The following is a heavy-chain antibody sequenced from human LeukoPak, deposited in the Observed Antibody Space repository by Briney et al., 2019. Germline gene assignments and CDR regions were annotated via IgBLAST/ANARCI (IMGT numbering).Heavy chain of an antibody. CDR1: GCTFSSYA. CDR2: ISGSGGST. J-gene: IGHJ4*02. D-gene: IGHD2-15*01. CDR3: AKEGPYCSGGSCYSRDFDY. Sequence: GGSLRLSCAASGCTFSSYAKSWVRQAPGQGLEWVSAISGSGGSTYYADSVKGRFTIYRDNSKNTLYLQMNSLRAEDTAVYYCAKEGPYCSGGSCYSRDFDYCGQGTLVTVSS. V-gene: IGHV3-23*01.